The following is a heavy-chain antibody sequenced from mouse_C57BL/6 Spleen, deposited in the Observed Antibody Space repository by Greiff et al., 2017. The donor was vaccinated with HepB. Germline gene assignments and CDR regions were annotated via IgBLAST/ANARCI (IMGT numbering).Heavy chain of an antibody. CDR3: ARHEIYYYGSSHYFDY. CDR2: FYPGSGSI. Sequence: QVQLQQSGAELVKPGASVKLSCKASGYTFTEYTIHWVKQRPGQGLEWIGWFYPGSGSIKYNEKFKDKATLTADKSTSTVYMELSRLTSEDSAVYFCARHEIYYYGSSHYFDYWGQGTTLTVSS. J-gene: IGHJ2*01. V-gene: IGHV1-62-2*01. CDR1: GYTFTEYT. D-gene: IGHD1-1*01.